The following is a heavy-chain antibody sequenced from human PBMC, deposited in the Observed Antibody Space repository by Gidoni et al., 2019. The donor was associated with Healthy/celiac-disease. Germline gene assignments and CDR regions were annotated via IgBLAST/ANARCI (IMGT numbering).Heavy chain of an antibody. V-gene: IGHV3-23*01. Sequence: EVQLLESGGGLVQPGGSLRLSCAASGFTFSGYAMSWVRQAPGKGLEWVSAISGSGGSPYYEDSVKGRFTISRDNSKNTMYLQMKSLRAEDTAVYYCAKSGKKVVVPLTWGQGTLVTVSS. CDR2: ISGSGGSP. J-gene: IGHJ5*02. D-gene: IGHD2-15*01. CDR1: GFTFSGYA. CDR3: AKSGKKVVVPLT.